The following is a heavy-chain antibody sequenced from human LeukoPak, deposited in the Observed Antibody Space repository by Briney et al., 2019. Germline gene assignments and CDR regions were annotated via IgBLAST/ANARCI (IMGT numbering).Heavy chain of an antibody. Sequence: GGSLRLSCAASGFTFSDYYMSWIRQAPGKGLEWVSYISSSSSYTNYADSVKGRFTISRDNAKNSLYLQMNSLRAEDTAVYYCARLGNDYGDYVVDYWGQGTLVTVSS. J-gene: IGHJ4*02. CDR3: ARLGNDYGDYVVDY. D-gene: IGHD4-17*01. CDR2: ISSSSSYT. CDR1: GFTFSDYY. V-gene: IGHV3-11*06.